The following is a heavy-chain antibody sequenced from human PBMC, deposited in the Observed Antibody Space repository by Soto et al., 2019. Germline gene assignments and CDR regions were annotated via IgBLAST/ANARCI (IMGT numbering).Heavy chain of an antibody. Sequence: QVQLQESGPGLVKPSQTLSLTCTVSGGSISSGGYYWSWIRQHPGQGLEWIGYIYYSGSTYYKPSLKSRVTISVDTSKNQFSLKLSSVTAADTAVYYCAREGGWSSSGVDYWGQGTLVTVSS. J-gene: IGHJ4*02. D-gene: IGHD6-13*01. CDR1: GGSISSGGYY. CDR3: AREGGWSSSGVDY. CDR2: IYYSGST. V-gene: IGHV4-31*03.